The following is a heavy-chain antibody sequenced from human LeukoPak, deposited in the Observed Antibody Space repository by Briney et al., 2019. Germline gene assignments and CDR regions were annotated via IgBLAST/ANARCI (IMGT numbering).Heavy chain of an antibody. J-gene: IGHJ4*02. CDR3: ARDARQQLVERFDY. Sequence: GGSLRLSCAASGFTFSDYYMSWIRQAPGKGLEWVSYISSSGSTIYYADSVKGRFTISRDNAKNSLYLQMDSLRAEDTAVYYCARDARQQLVERFDYWGQGTLVTVSS. V-gene: IGHV3-11*01. CDR2: ISSSGSTI. CDR1: GFTFSDYY. D-gene: IGHD6-13*01.